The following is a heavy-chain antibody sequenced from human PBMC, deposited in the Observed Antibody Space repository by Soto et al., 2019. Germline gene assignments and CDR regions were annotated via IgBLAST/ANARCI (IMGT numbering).Heavy chain of an antibody. D-gene: IGHD2-21*02. CDR1: GGSFSGYQ. J-gene: IGHJ4*02. CDR3: ARARYCGGDCYADAPYYFDY. Sequence: SETLSLTCAVYGGSFSGYQWSWIRQTPGKGLEWIGEINDSGSINYNPSLKSRVTISVDTSKNQFSLKLSSVTAADTAVYYCARARYCGGDCYADAPYYFDYWGQGTLVTVSS. V-gene: IGHV4-34*01. CDR2: INDSGSI.